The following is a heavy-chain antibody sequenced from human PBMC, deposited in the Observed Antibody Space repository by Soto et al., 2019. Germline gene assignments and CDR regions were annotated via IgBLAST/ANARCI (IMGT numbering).Heavy chain of an antibody. CDR1: GYTFTSYG. CDR3: ARDRRPIFGVVPDTYYFDY. J-gene: IGHJ4*02. Sequence: SVKVSCKASGYTFTSYGISWVRQAPGQGLEWMGGIIPIFGTANYAQKFQGSVTITADESTSTAYMELSSLRSEDTAVYYCARDRRPIFGVVPDTYYFDYWGQGTLVTVSS. D-gene: IGHD3-3*01. CDR2: IIPIFGTA. V-gene: IGHV1-69*13.